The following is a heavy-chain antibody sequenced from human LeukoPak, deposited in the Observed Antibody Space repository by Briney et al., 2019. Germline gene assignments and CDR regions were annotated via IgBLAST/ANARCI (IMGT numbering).Heavy chain of an antibody. CDR2: IYYSGST. CDR1: GGSISSYY. Sequence: SETLSLTCTVSGGSISSYYWSWIRQPPGKGLEWIGYIYYSGSTNYNPSLKSRVTISVDTSKNQFSLKLSSVTAADTAVYYCARVRRGSSSLLDYWGQGTLVTVSS. V-gene: IGHV4-59*12. CDR3: ARVRRGSSSLLDY. J-gene: IGHJ4*02. D-gene: IGHD6-13*01.